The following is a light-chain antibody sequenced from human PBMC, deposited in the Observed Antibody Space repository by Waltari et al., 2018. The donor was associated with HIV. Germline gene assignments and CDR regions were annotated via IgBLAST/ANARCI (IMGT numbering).Light chain of an antibody. Sequence: QSALTQPASVSGSPGQSITISCTGTSSDVGGYNFVSWYQQHPGKTPKVMIYEVYKRPSGVSHRFSGSKSGDTASLTISGLQAEDGADYYCSSYTSSSTPYVFGTGTKVTVL. J-gene: IGLJ1*01. CDR3: SSYTSSSTPYV. V-gene: IGLV2-14*01. CDR2: EVY. CDR1: SSDVGGYNF.